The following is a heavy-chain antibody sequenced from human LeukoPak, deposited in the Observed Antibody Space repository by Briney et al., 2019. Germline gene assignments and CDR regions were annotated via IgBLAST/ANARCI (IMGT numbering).Heavy chain of an antibody. CDR2: IKEDGSEK. CDR3: AREVVYYYYMDV. Sequence: PGGSLRLSCAASGFTFSTNWMNWVRQAPGKGLEWVANIKEDGSEKYYVDSVKGRFTISRDNAKNSLYLEMNSLRAEDTAVYYCAREVVYYYYMDVWGKGTTVTVSS. D-gene: IGHD2-15*01. V-gene: IGHV3-7*01. CDR1: GFTFSTNW. J-gene: IGHJ6*03.